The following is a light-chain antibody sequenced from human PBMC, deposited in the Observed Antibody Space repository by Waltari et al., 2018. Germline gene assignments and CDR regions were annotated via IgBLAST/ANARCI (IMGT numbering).Light chain of an antibody. CDR2: LGS. V-gene: IGKV2-28*01. CDR1: QSLLHSNGYSF. Sequence: DIVMTQSPLSLPVTPGEPASISCRSSQSLLHSNGYSFLDWYLQKPGQSPQLLIYLGSNRASGVPDRFSGSGSGTDFTLKISRVDAEDVGVYYCMQALQTPFTFGPGTKVDIK. J-gene: IGKJ3*01. CDR3: MQALQTPFT.